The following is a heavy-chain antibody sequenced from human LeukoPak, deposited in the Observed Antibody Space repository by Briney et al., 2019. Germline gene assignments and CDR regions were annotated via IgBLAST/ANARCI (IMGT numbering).Heavy chain of an antibody. CDR2: IYTSGST. Sequence: PSQTLSLTCTVSGDSISSGSYHWSWIRQPAGRGLEWIVRIYTSGSTNYNPSLKSRVTISVDTSKNQFSLKLSSVTAADTAVYYCAREEYYSDNSGYYPDFWGQGTLVTVSS. J-gene: IGHJ4*02. V-gene: IGHV4-61*02. D-gene: IGHD3-22*01. CDR1: GDSISSGSYH. CDR3: AREEYYSDNSGYYPDF.